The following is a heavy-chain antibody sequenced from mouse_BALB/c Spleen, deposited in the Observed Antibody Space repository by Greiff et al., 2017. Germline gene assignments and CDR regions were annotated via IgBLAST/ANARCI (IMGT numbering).Heavy chain of an antibody. V-gene: IGHV5-15*02. CDR1: GFTFSDYG. Sequence: EVKLVESGGGLVQPGGSRKLSCAASGFTFSDYGTAWVRQAPGKGPVWVAFISNLAYSIYYADTVTGRFTISRENAKNTLYLEMSSLRSEDTAMYYCARERGYAMDYWGQGTSVTVSS. CDR2: ISNLAYSI. J-gene: IGHJ4*01. CDR3: ARERGYAMDY.